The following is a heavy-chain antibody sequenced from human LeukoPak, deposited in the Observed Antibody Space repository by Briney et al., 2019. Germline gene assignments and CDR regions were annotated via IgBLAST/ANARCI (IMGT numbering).Heavy chain of an antibody. CDR3: ARVGYWANWFDP. D-gene: IGHD2-2*03. V-gene: IGHV3-21*01. CDR1: GFTFSSYS. Sequence: GGSLRLSCAASGFTFSSYSMNWVRQAPGKGLEWVSSISSSSSYIYYADSVKGRFTISRDNAKNSLYLQMNSWRAEATAVYYCARVGYWANWFDPWGQGPLVTVSS. J-gene: IGHJ5*02. CDR2: ISSSSSYI.